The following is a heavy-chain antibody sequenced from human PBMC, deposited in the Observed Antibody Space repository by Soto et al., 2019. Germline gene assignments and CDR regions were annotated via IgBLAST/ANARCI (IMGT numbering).Heavy chain of an antibody. CDR2: IIPIFGTA. Sequence: SVKVSCKASGGTFSSYAISWVRQAPGQGLEWMGGIIPIFGTANYAQKFQGRVTITADKSTSTAYMELSSLRSEDTAVYYCARYYDFWSGYFDYWGQGTRVTVSS. D-gene: IGHD3-3*01. J-gene: IGHJ4*02. CDR3: ARYYDFWSGYFDY. CDR1: GGTFSSYA. V-gene: IGHV1-69*06.